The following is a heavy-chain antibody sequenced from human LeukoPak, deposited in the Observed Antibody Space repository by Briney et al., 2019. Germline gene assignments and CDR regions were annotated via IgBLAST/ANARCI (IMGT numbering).Heavy chain of an antibody. J-gene: IGHJ4*02. V-gene: IGHV3-48*04. CDR3: ARGPHSGSYFNYFDY. CDR2: ISSSSSTI. CDR1: GFTFSSYS. Sequence: GSLRLSCAGSGFTFSSYSMNWVRQAPGKGLEWVSFISSSSSTIYYADSVKGRFTISRDNAKNSLYLQLNSLRVEDTAVYYCARGPHSGSYFNYFDYWGQGTLVTVSS. D-gene: IGHD1-26*01.